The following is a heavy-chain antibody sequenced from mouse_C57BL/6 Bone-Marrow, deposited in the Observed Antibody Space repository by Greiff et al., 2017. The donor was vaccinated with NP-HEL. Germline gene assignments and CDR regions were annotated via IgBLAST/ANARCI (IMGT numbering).Heavy chain of an antibody. V-gene: IGHV1-55*01. CDR3: ARGGYGYDEMDY. CDR1: GYTFTSYW. D-gene: IGHD2-2*01. Sequence: QVQLQQPGAELVKPGASVKMSCKASGYTFTSYWITWVKQRPGQGLEWIGDIYPGSGSTNYNEKFKSKATLTVDTSSSTAYMQLSSLTSEDSAVYYCARGGYGYDEMDYWGQGTSVTVSS. J-gene: IGHJ4*01. CDR2: IYPGSGST.